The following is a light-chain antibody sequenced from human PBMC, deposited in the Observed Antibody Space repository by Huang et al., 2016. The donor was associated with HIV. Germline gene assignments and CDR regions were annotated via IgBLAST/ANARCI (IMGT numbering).Light chain of an antibody. Sequence: EIVLTQSPATLSLSPGQRVTLSCRAIQSVSDVLAWYQQKPGQAPRLLIYDASKRATGIPARFSGSGAGTDFTLTISSLEPEDFAVYYCQQRSKWPLTFGGGTKVESK. V-gene: IGKV3-11*01. CDR3: QQRSKWPLT. CDR1: QSVSDV. J-gene: IGKJ4*01. CDR2: DAS.